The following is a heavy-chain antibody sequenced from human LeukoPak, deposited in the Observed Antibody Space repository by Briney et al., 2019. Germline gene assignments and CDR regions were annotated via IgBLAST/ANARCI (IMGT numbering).Heavy chain of an antibody. CDR2: MNPNSGNT. V-gene: IGHV1-8*01. J-gene: IGHJ4*02. CDR1: GYTFTSYD. CDR3: AKDVGGVLRYFDWLSTLTYFDY. Sequence: ASVKVSCKASGYTFTSYDINWVRQATGQGLEWMGWMNPNSGNTGYAQKFQGRVTMTRNTSISTAYMELSSLRSEDTAVYYCAKDVGGVLRYFDWLSTLTYFDYWGQGTLVTVSS. D-gene: IGHD3-9*01.